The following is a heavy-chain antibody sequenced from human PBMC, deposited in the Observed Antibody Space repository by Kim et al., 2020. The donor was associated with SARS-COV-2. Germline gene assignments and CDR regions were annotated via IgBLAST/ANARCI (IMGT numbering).Heavy chain of an antibody. CDR2: IYPDDSDT. Sequence: GESLKISCKGSGYIFSTHWIAWVRQMPGKGLEWMGIIYPDDSDTRYSPSFQGHVTMSADKSINTAYLQWSSLKTSDSAIYYCARGGVESGSTSWLDAWGQ. V-gene: IGHV5-51*01. CDR1: GYIFSTHW. CDR3: ARGGVESGSTSWLDA. D-gene: IGHD1-7*01. J-gene: IGHJ5*02.